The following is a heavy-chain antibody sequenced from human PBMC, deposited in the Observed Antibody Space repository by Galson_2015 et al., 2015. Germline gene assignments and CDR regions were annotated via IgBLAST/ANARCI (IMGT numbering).Heavy chain of an antibody. Sequence: SLRLSCAASGFTFSSYSMNWVRQAPGKGLEWVSYISGRSGTIFYADSVKGRFTISRDNAKSSLYLQINSLRGEDTAVYYCARLYCSSGSCYETDYWGQGTLVTVSS. CDR1: GFTFSSYS. D-gene: IGHD2-15*01. CDR2: ISGRSGTI. V-gene: IGHV3-48*01. CDR3: ARLYCSSGSCYETDY. J-gene: IGHJ4*02.